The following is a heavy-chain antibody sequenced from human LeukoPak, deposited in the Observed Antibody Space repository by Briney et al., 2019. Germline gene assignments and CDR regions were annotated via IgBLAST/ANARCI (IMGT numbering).Heavy chain of an antibody. J-gene: IGHJ4*02. CDR3: ARNGAFRCSSTSCLYYFDY. CDR2: ISAYSGNT. D-gene: IGHD2-2*01. Sequence: ASVKVSCKASGYTFTSYGISWVRQAPGQGLEWMGWISAYSGNTNCAQKLQGRVTMTTDTSTSTAYMELRSLRSDDTAVYYCARNGAFRCSSTSCLYYFDYWGQGTLVTVSS. CDR1: GYTFTSYG. V-gene: IGHV1-18*01.